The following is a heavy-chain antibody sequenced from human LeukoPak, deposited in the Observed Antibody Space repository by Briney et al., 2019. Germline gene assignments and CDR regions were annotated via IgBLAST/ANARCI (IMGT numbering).Heavy chain of an antibody. CDR2: IYYSGST. J-gene: IGHJ6*04. CDR1: GGSIRSYY. V-gene: IGHV4-59*01. D-gene: IGHD3-9*01. Sequence: SEALSLTCTVSGGSIRSYYWSWIRQPPGKGLEWSGHIYYSGSTNYSPSLKSRVTMSVDTSKNQFSLKLSSVTAADTAVYYCASSSYDVLTGSTLEMDVWGKGTTVTVSS. CDR3: ASSSYDVLTGSTLEMDV.